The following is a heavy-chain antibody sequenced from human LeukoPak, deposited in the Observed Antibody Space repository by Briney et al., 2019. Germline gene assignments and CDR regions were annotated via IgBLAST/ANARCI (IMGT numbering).Heavy chain of an antibody. J-gene: IGHJ4*02. CDR1: GGSFSGYY. Sequence: SETLSLTCAVYGGSFSGYYWSWIRQPPGKGLEWVGEINHSGSTNYNPSLKSRVTISVDTSKNQFSLKLSSVTAADTAVYYCARGLMGATTGPYYFDYWGQGTLVTVSS. V-gene: IGHV4-34*01. CDR2: INHSGST. CDR3: ARGLMGATTGPYYFDY. D-gene: IGHD1-26*01.